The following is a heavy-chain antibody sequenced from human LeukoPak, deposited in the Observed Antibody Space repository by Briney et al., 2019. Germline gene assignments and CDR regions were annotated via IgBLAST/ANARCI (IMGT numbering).Heavy chain of an antibody. V-gene: IGHV5-51*01. D-gene: IGHD2-2*01. CDR2: IYPGDSDT. CDR3: ARSFDIVVVPAAHGGAFDI. CDR1: GYSFTSYW. Sequence: PGESLKISCKGSGYSFTSYWIGWVRQMPGKGLEWMGIIYPGDSDTGYSPSFQGQVTISADKSISTAYLQWSSLKASDTAMYYCARSFDIVVVPAAHGGAFDIWGQGTMVTVSS. J-gene: IGHJ3*02.